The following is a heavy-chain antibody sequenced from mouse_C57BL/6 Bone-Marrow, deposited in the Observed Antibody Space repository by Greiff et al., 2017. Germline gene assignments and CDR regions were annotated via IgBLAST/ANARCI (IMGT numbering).Heavy chain of an antibody. CDR3: TTLTTVVAGAMDY. Sequence: VQLKQSGAELVRPGASVKLSCTASGFNIKDYYMHWVKQRPEQGLEWIGRIDPEDGDTEYAPKFQGKATMTADTSSNTAYLQLSSLTSEDTAVYYCTTLTTVVAGAMDYWGQGTSVTVSS. V-gene: IGHV14-1*01. CDR1: GFNIKDYY. J-gene: IGHJ4*01. CDR2: IDPEDGDT. D-gene: IGHD1-1*01.